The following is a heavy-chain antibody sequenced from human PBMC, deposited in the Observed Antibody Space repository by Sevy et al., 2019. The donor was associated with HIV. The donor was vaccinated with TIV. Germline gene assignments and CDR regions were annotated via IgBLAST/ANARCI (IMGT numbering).Heavy chain of an antibody. J-gene: IGHJ5*02. Sequence: ASVKVSCKASGGTFSSYAISWVRQAPGQGLEWMGGIIPIFGTANYAQKFQGRVTITADESTSTAYMELSSLRSEDTAGYYCARVYYGSGRKGGLDPWGQGTLVTVSS. D-gene: IGHD3-10*01. V-gene: IGHV1-69*13. CDR1: GGTFSSYA. CDR3: ARVYYGSGRKGGLDP. CDR2: IIPIFGTA.